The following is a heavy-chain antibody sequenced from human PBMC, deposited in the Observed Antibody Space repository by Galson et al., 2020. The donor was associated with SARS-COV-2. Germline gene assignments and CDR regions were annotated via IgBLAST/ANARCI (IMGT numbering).Heavy chain of an antibody. D-gene: IGHD3-10*01. CDR1: GGSISSGGYY. Sequence: ASETLSLTCTVSGGSISSGGYYWSWIRQHPGKGLEWIGYIYYSGSTYYNPSLKSRVTISVDTSKNQFSLKLSSVTAPDTAGYYCAGSVAMVRGNRGTVGAFDIWGQGTMVTVSS. CDR3: AGSVAMVRGNRGTVGAFDI. J-gene: IGHJ3*02. V-gene: IGHV4-31*03. CDR2: IYYSGST.